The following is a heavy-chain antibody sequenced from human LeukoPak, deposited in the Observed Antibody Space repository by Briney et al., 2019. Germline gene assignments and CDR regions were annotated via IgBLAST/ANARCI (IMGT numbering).Heavy chain of an antibody. V-gene: IGHV1-69*04. CDR2: ITPILGIA. CDR3: ARDGLGGY. D-gene: IGHD3-16*01. J-gene: IGHJ4*02. Sequence: SVKVSCKASGGTFSSYAISWVRQAPGQGLEWMGRITPILGIANYAQKFQGRVTITADKSTSTAYMELSSLRSEDTAVYYCARDGLGGYWGQGTLVTVSS. CDR1: GGTFSSYA.